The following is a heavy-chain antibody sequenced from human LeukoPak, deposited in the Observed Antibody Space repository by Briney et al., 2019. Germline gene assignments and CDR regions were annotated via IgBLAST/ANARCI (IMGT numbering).Heavy chain of an antibody. CDR2: VSAYADNT. Sequence: ASVKVSCKASGYTFTSYGITWVRQAPGQGLEWMGWVSAYADNTNYVQKIQGRVTMTTDTSTSTAYMELRSLRSDDTAVYYCARDCIGCHGFDYWGQGTLVTVSS. CDR1: GYTFTSYG. J-gene: IGHJ4*02. D-gene: IGHD2-15*01. CDR3: ARDCIGCHGFDY. V-gene: IGHV1-18*01.